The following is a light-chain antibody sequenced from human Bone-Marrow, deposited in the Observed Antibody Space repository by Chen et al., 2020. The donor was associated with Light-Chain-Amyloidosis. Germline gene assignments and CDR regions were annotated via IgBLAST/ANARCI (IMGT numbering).Light chain of an antibody. V-gene: IGLV2-14*01. J-gene: IGLJ1*01. CDR1: SGVVGTYNY. CDR3: SSSTSSSSYV. CDR2: AFS. Sequence: QSALTQPASVSGSPGQSIPFSCTGTSGVVGTYNYVSWYQQHPGKAPKVMIYAFSNRPSGVSNRFSVSKSGNTATLTISGLQAEDEADYYCSSSTSSSSYVFGPGTKVTVL.